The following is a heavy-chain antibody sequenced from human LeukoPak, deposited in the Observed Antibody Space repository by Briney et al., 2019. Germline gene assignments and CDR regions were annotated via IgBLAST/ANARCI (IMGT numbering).Heavy chain of an antibody. V-gene: IGHV4-59*12. CDR1: GGSISSYY. J-gene: IGHJ4*02. CDR3: ARDRSGIAAD. CDR2: IYYSGST. D-gene: IGHD1-26*01. Sequence: SETLSLTCTVSGGSISSYYWSWIRQPPGKGLEWIGYIYYSGSTYYNPSLKSRVTMSVDTSKNQFSLKLSSVTAADTAVFYCARDRSGIAADWGQGILVTVSS.